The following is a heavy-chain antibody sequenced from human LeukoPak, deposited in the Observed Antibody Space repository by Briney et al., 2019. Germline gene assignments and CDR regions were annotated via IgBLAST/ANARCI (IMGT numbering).Heavy chain of an antibody. V-gene: IGHV1-8*03. Sequence: ASVKVSCKASGYTFTSYDINWVRQATGQGLEWMGWMNPNSGNTGYAQKFQDRVTITRNTSISTAYMELSSLRSEDTAVYYCARGRYCSSTSCYPPASAAAVDYWGQGTLVTVSS. J-gene: IGHJ4*02. CDR3: ARGRYCSSTSCYPPASAAAVDY. D-gene: IGHD2-2*01. CDR1: GYTFTSYD. CDR2: MNPNSGNT.